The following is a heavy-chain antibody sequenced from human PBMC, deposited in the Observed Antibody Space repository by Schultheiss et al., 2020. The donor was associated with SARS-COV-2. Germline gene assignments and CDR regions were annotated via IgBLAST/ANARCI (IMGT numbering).Heavy chain of an antibody. CDR3: AKDLGVRYYYGMDV. CDR1: GFTFSSYG. V-gene: IGHV3-30*12. CDR2: ISYDGSNK. J-gene: IGHJ6*02. Sequence: GGSLRLSCAASGFTFSSYGMHWVRQAPGKGLEWVAVISYDGSNKYYADSVKGRFTISRDNSKSTLSLQMNSLRAEDTALYYCAKDLGVRYYYGMDVWGQGTTVTVSS. D-gene: IGHD3-16*01.